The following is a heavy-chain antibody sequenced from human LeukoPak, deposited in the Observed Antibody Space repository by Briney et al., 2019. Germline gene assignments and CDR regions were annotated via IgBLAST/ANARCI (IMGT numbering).Heavy chain of an antibody. V-gene: IGHV3-23*01. D-gene: IGHD3-10*01. CDR1: GFTFSSYA. CDR2: ISGSGGST. Sequence: GGSLRLSCAASGFTFSSYAMSWVRQAPGKGLEWVSAISGSGGSTYYADSVKGRFTISRDNSKNTLYLQMNSLRAEDTAVYYCAKTYSGSYYRYAEYFQHWGQGTLVTVSS. CDR3: AKTYSGSYYRYAEYFQH. J-gene: IGHJ1*01.